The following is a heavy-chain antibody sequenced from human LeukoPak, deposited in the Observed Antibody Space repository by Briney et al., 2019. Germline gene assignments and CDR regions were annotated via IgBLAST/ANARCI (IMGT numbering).Heavy chain of an antibody. CDR1: GFTFSSYA. CDR2: ISYDGSNK. D-gene: IGHD2-2*01. CDR3: ALRKGVGCSSTSCYPWDAFDI. V-gene: IGHV3-30-3*01. Sequence: GGSLRLSCAASGFTFSSYAMHWVRQAPGKGLEWVAVISYDGSNKYYADSVKGRFTISRDNSKNTLYLQMNSLRAEDTAVYYCALRKGVGCSSTSCYPWDAFDIWGQGTMVTVSS. J-gene: IGHJ3*02.